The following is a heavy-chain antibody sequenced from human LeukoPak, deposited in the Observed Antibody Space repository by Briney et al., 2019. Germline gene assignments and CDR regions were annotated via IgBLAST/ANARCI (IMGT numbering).Heavy chain of an antibody. D-gene: IGHD1-7*01. V-gene: IGHV3-48*04. CDR2: ISSSGSTI. J-gene: IGHJ4*02. Sequence: GGSLRLSCAASGFTFSSYAMSWVRQAPGKGLEWVSYISSSGSTIYYADSVKGRFTISRDNAKNSLYLQMNSLRAEDTAVYYCARLLRGAGPIDYWGQGTLVTVSS. CDR3: ARLLRGAGPIDY. CDR1: GFTFSSYA.